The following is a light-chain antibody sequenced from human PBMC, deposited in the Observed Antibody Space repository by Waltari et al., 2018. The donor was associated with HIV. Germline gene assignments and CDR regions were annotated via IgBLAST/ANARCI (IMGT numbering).Light chain of an antibody. Sequence: DIVMTQSPLSLPVTPGEPASISCRSSQSLLLSNGYNYLDWYLQKQGQSPQLLIYLGSNRASGVPDRFSGSGSGTDFTLKISRVEAEDVGVYYCMQALQTRTFGGGTKVEIK. CDR2: LGS. V-gene: IGKV2-28*01. J-gene: IGKJ4*01. CDR3: MQALQTRT. CDR1: QSLLLSNGYNY.